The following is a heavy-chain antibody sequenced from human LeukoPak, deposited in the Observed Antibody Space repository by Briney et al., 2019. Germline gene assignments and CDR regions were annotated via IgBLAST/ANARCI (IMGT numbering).Heavy chain of an antibody. CDR2: LFYSGST. Sequence: SETLSLTCTVSGGSISSYYWSWIRRPPGKGLEWIAYLFYSGSTDYNPSLESRVPISVDTSKNQFSLKLRSVTAADTTVYYCATVAVIRGVTYFDYWGQGTLVTVSS. V-gene: IGHV4-59*01. J-gene: IGHJ4*02. D-gene: IGHD3-10*01. CDR1: GGSISSYY. CDR3: ATVAVIRGVTYFDY.